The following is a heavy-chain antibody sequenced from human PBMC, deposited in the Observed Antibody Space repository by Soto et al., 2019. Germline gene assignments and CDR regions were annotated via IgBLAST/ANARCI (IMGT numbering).Heavy chain of an antibody. Sequence: GGSLRLSCAASGFTFSSYSMNWVRQAPGKGLEWVSYISSSSSTIYYADSVKGRFTISRDNAKNSLYLQMNSLRAEDTAVYYCASYLTGYYKDYYYYGMDVWGQGTTVTVSS. V-gene: IGHV3-48*04. D-gene: IGHD3-9*01. CDR3: ASYLTGYYKDYYYYGMDV. CDR2: ISSSSSTI. CDR1: GFTFSSYS. J-gene: IGHJ6*02.